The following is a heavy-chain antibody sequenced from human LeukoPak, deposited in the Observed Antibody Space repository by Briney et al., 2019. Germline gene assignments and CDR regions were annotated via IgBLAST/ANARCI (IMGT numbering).Heavy chain of an antibody. CDR2: INPSGGST. D-gene: IGHD6-6*01. CDR3: ARGEPEYSSSY. J-gene: IGHJ4*02. Sequence: ASVKVSCKASGYTFTSYYMHWVRQAPGQGLEGMGIINPSGGSTSYAQKFQGRVTMTRDMSTSTVYMELSSLRSEDTAVYHCARGEPEYSSSYWGQGTLVTVSS. CDR1: GYTFTSYY. V-gene: IGHV1-46*01.